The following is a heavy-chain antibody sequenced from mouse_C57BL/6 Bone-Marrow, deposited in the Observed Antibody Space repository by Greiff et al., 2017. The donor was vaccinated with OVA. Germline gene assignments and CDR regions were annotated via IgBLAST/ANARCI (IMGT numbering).Heavy chain of an antibody. CDR3: ANMISYYGSSLYYFDY. CDR1: GYTFTDYY. D-gene: IGHD1-1*01. Sequence: QVQLQQSGAELVKPGASVKISCKASGYTFTDYYINWVKQRPGQGLEWIGKLGPGSGSTYYNEKFKGKATLTADKSSSTDYMQLSSLTSEDSAVYFGANMISYYGSSLYYFDYWGKGTTLTVSS. J-gene: IGHJ2*01. CDR2: LGPGSGST. V-gene: IGHV1-77*01.